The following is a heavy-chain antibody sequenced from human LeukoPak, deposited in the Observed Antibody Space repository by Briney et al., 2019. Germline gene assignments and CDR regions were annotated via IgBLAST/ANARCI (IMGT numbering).Heavy chain of an antibody. J-gene: IGHJ4*02. Sequence: GGSLRLSCAASGFTFSSYWMHWVRHAPGKGLVWVSRINSDGSSTSYADSVKGRFTISRDNAKNTLYLQMNSLRAEDTAVYYCARSRYYYDSSGYYYALYFDYWGQGTLVTVSS. CDR3: ARSRYYYDSSGYYYALYFDY. V-gene: IGHV3-74*01. CDR2: INSDGSST. CDR1: GFTFSSYW. D-gene: IGHD3-22*01.